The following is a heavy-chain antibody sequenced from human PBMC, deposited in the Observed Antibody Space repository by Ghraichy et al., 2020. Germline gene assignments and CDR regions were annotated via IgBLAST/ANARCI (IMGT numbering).Heavy chain of an antibody. D-gene: IGHD3-22*01. CDR2: IYYSGST. CDR1: GGSISSSSYY. V-gene: IGHV4-39*01. CDR3: ARLIVVVRSPDHPEMDY. Sequence: SETLSLTCTVSGGSISSSSYYWGWIRQPPGKGLEWIGSIYYSGSTYYNPSLKSRVTISVDTSKNQFSLKLSSVTAADTAVYYCARLIVVVRSPDHPEMDYWGQGTLVTVSS. J-gene: IGHJ4*02.